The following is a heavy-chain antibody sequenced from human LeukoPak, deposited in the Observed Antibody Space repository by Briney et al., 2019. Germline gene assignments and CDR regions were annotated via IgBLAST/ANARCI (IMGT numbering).Heavy chain of an antibody. Sequence: ASVTVSCKASGYTFTSYYMHWVRQAPGQGLEWMGIINPSGGSTSYAQKFQGRVTMTRDTSTSTVYMELSSLRSEDTAIYYCAAGLHLSHIRLWPLLFDSWGQGTLVTVSS. CDR3: AAGLHLSHIRLWPLLFDS. V-gene: IGHV1-46*01. J-gene: IGHJ4*02. CDR1: GYTFTSYY. D-gene: IGHD2/OR15-2a*01. CDR2: INPSGGST.